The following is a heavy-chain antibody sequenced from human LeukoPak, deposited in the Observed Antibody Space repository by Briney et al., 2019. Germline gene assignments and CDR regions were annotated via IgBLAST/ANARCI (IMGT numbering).Heavy chain of an antibody. Sequence: KPGGSLRLSCAASGFTFSSYSVNWVRQAPGKGLEWVSSISSSSSYIYYADSVKGRFTISRDNAKNSLYLQMNSLRAEDTAVYYCARESPWGRAFDIWGQGTMVTVSS. J-gene: IGHJ3*02. V-gene: IGHV3-21*01. CDR3: ARESPWGRAFDI. CDR1: GFTFSSYS. CDR2: ISSSSSYI. D-gene: IGHD1-26*01.